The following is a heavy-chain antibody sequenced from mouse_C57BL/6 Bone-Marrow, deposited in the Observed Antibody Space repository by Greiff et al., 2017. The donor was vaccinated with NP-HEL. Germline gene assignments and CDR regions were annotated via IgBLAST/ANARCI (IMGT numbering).Heavy chain of an antibody. V-gene: IGHV4-1*01. CDR1: GIDFSRYW. D-gene: IGHD1-1*01. J-gene: IGHJ1*03. Sequence: DVMLVESGGGLVQPGGSLKLSCAASGIDFSRYWMSWVRRAPGKGLEWIGEINPDSSTINYAPSLKDKFIISRDNAKNTLYLQMSKVRSEDTALYYCARHDYGSIPWYFDVWGTGTTVTVSS. CDR3: ARHDYGSIPWYFDV. CDR2: INPDSSTI.